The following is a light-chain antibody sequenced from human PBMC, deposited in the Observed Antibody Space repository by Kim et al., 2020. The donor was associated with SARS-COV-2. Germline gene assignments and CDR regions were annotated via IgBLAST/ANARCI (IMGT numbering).Light chain of an antibody. CDR3: QAWDSSIYV. CDR1: KLGDKY. V-gene: IGLV3-1*01. Sequence: VSPGQTASITYSGDKLGDKYASWYQQKPGQSPVVVIFRDNRRPSGIPERFSGSNSGNTATLTISGTQAMDEADYYCQAWDSSIYVFGTGTKVTVL. CDR2: RDN. J-gene: IGLJ1*01.